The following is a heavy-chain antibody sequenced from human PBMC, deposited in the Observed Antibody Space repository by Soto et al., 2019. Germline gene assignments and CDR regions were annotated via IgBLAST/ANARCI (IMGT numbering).Heavy chain of an antibody. Sequence: EVHLVESGGGLVQPGGSLRLSCAASGFSFNSFSMNWVRQAPGKGLEWLAHITTSSSTIYYAGSVKGRFTISRDNGKKSLYLQMNSLRAEETAVYYCATSIGANYFQHWGQGTLVTVSS. CDR1: GFSFNSFS. D-gene: IGHD6-6*01. CDR3: ATSIGANYFQH. J-gene: IGHJ1*01. CDR2: ITTSSSTI. V-gene: IGHV3-48*01.